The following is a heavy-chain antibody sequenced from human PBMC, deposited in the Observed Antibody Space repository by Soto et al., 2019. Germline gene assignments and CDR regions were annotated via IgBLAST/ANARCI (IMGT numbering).Heavy chain of an antibody. Sequence: EVQLVESGGGLVQPGGSLRLSCAASGFSFSDHDMDWVRQAPGKGLEWVGRYETQRNKYTTTFAASVKGRFTFSTDDSKNSLYLQMNSLKTEDTAIYYCTRVGFAMGAGGWLDAWGQGTLVTVSS. CDR3: TRVGFAMGAGGWLDA. D-gene: IGHD3-10*01. V-gene: IGHV3-72*01. CDR2: YETQRNKYTT. J-gene: IGHJ5*02. CDR1: GFSFSDHD.